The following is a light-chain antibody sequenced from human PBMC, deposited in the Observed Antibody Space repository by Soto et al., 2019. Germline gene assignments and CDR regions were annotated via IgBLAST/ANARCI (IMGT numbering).Light chain of an antibody. CDR3: QQYSNWPPGT. Sequence: EIVMTQSPATLSVSAGGRATLSCRASQSVRSNLAWYQQKPGQAPRLLIYGASTRATGIPARFSGSGSGTEFTLTISSLQSEDFAVYYCQQYSNWPPGTFGQGTKVDIK. CDR2: GAS. J-gene: IGKJ1*01. CDR1: QSVRSN. V-gene: IGKV3-15*01.